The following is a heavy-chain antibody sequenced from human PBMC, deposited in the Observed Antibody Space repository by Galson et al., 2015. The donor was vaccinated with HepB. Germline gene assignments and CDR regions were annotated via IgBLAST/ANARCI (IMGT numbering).Heavy chain of an antibody. CDR1: EFTVSSNY. CDR2: IYSGGST. CDR3: ARGKREFDL. J-gene: IGHJ2*01. Sequence: SLRLSCAASEFTVSSNYMSWVRQAPGKGLEWVSIIYSGGSTYYADSVKGRFTISRDNSRYTLYLQMDSLRAEVTAVYYCARGKREFDLWGRGTLVTVSS. V-gene: IGHV3-53*01.